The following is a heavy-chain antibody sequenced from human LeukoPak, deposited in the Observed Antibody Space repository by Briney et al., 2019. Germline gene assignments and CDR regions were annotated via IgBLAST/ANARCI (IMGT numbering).Heavy chain of an antibody. CDR2: INTNTGNP. CDR1: GYTFTIYA. J-gene: IGHJ4*02. D-gene: IGHD6-19*01. Sequence: ASVTVSFKASGYTFTIYAMNWVRQAPGQGLGWMGWINTNTGNPTYAQGFTGRFVFSLDTSVSTAYLQISSLKAEDTAVYYCARDQVKAVAGIGYWGQGTLVTVSS. V-gene: IGHV7-4-1*02. CDR3: ARDQVKAVAGIGY.